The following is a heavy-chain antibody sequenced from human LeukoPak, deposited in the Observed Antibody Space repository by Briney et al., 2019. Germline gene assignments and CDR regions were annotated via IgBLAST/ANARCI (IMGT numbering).Heavy chain of an antibody. V-gene: IGHV3-11*01. D-gene: IGHD3-22*01. CDR1: GFIFSDYY. Sequence: PGRSLRLSCAASGFIFSDYYMSWIRQAPGRGLEWVSAIRSSGDSIYYADSVKGRFTISRDNARNSLFLQMNSLRAEDTAVYYCARGLRDSSGREYFQDWGQGTLVTVSS. CDR2: IRSSGDSI. J-gene: IGHJ1*01. CDR3: ARGLRDSSGREYFQD.